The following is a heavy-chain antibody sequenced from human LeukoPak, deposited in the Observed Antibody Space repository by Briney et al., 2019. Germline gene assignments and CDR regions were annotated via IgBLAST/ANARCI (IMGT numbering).Heavy chain of an antibody. CDR2: ISSGSSTI. CDR3: AKDFLYYYDSSGRRGGY. Sequence: GGSLRLSCAASGFSFSSYNMNWIRQAPGKGLEWLSHISSGSSTIYYADSVKGRFTISRDNSKNTLYLQMNSLRAEDTAVYYCAKDFLYYYDSSGRRGGYWGQGTLVTVSS. J-gene: IGHJ4*02. CDR1: GFSFSSYN. D-gene: IGHD3-22*01. V-gene: IGHV3-48*01.